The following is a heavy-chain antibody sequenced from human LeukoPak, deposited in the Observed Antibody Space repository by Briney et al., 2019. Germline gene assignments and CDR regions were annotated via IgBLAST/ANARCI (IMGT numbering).Heavy chain of an antibody. Sequence: ASVKVSCKASGYTFTSYGISWVRQAPGQGLEWMGWISAYNGNTNYAQKLQGRVTMTTDTSTSTAYMELRSLRSDDTAVYYCASHYYSGGSCPTRAHWFDPWGQGTLVTVSS. V-gene: IGHV1-18*01. CDR1: GYTFTSYG. CDR3: ASHYYSGGSCPTRAHWFDP. CDR2: ISAYNGNT. D-gene: IGHD2-15*01. J-gene: IGHJ5*02.